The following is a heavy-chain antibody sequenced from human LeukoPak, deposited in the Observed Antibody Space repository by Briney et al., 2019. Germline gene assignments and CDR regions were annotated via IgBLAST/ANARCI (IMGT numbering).Heavy chain of an antibody. CDR2: ISGSGGST. D-gene: IGHD2-2*01. Sequence: GGSLRLSCAASGFTFSSYAMSWVRQAPGKGLEWVSAISGSGGSTYYADSVKGRFTISRDNSKNTLYLQMNSLRAGDTAVYYCAKDRIAGSTSCSDYWGQGTLVTVSS. CDR1: GFTFSSYA. CDR3: AKDRIAGSTSCSDY. J-gene: IGHJ4*02. V-gene: IGHV3-23*01.